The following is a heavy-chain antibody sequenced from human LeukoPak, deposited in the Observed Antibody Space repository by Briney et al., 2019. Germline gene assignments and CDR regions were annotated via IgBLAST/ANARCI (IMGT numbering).Heavy chain of an antibody. D-gene: IGHD3-3*01. CDR2: SSSSGNTI. V-gene: IGHV3-48*03. CDR3: ATIEWYRFAY. CDR1: GFTLSSYE. Sequence: PGGSLRLSCAASGFTLSSYEMNWVRQAPGKGLEWVSYSSSSGNTIYYADSVQGRFTISRDNAKNSLFLQMNSPRAEDTAVYYCATIEWYRFAYWGQGTLVTVSS. J-gene: IGHJ4*02.